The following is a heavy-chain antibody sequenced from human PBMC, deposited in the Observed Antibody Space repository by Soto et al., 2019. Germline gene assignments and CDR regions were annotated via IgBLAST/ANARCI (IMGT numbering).Heavy chain of an antibody. Sequence: QVQLVQSGAEVKKPGSSVKVSCKASGGTFSSYTISWVRQAPGQGLEWMGRIIPILGIANYAQKFQGRVTITADKSPSTAYMELSSLRSEDTAVYYCARVTTQDYGDSTHTPTANWFYPWGQGTLVTVSS. D-gene: IGHD4-17*01. V-gene: IGHV1-69*02. CDR2: IIPILGIA. CDR1: GGTFSSYT. J-gene: IGHJ5*02. CDR3: ARVTTQDYGDSTHTPTANWFYP.